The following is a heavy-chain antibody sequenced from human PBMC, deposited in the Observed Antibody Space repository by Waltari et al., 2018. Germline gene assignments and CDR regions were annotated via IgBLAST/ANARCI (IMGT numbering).Heavy chain of an antibody. J-gene: IGHJ4*02. Sequence: QLQLQESGPGLVKPSETLSLTCTVSGGSISSSSYYWGWIRQPPGKGLEWIGSIYYSGSTYYNPSLKSRVTISVDTSKNQFSLKLSSVTAADTAVYYCARLEHGGMATIKYWGQGTLVTVSS. D-gene: IGHD5-12*01. CDR2: IYYSGST. CDR3: ARLEHGGMATIKY. CDR1: GGSISSSSYY. V-gene: IGHV4-39*07.